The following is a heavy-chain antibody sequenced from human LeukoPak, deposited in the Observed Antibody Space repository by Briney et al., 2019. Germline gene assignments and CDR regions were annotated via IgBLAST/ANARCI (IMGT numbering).Heavy chain of an antibody. CDR1: GFTFSSYG. J-gene: IGHJ4*02. CDR2: IWSDGSQM. V-gene: IGHV3-33*01. Sequence: GGSLRLSCEASGFTFSSYGMHWVRQAPGKGLEWVTVIWSDGSQMYYADPVKGRFTISRDNSKNTLSLQMDSLRAEDTAIYYCARRGSKTYDFDFWGQGTLVTVSS. D-gene: IGHD3-16*01. CDR3: ARRGSKTYDFDF.